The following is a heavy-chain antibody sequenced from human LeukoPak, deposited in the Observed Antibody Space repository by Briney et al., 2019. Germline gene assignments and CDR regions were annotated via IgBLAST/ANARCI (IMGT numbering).Heavy chain of an antibody. Sequence: VGSLRLSCAASGFTFSSYSMNWVRQAPGKGLEWVSSISSSSSYIYYADSVKGRFTISRDNAKNSLYLQMDSLRAEDTAVYYCARDRSGSYHRALKYWGQGTLVTVSS. CDR1: GFTFSSYS. D-gene: IGHD1-26*01. CDR3: ARDRSGSYHRALKY. V-gene: IGHV3-21*01. CDR2: ISSSSSYI. J-gene: IGHJ4*02.